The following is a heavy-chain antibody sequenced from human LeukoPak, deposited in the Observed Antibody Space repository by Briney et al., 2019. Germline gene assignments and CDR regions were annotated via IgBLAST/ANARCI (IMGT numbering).Heavy chain of an antibody. J-gene: IGHJ5*02. V-gene: IGHV4-39*01. D-gene: IGHD6-6*01. CDR2: IYYSGST. CDR1: GGSITSSSYY. CDR3: ARARIAALVRFDP. Sequence: KSSETLSLTCTVSGGSITSSSYYWGWIRQPPGKGLEWIGSIYYSGSTYYNPSLKSRVTISVDTSKNQFSLKLSSVTAADTAVYYCARARIAALVRFDPWGQGTLVTVSS.